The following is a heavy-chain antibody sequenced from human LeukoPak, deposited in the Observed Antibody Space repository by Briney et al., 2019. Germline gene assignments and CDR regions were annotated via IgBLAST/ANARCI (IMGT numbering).Heavy chain of an antibody. V-gene: IGHV3-23*01. J-gene: IGHJ4*02. D-gene: IGHD3-22*01. CDR1: GFTFDNFA. Sequence: PGGSLRLSCAPSGFTFDNFAMTWVRQAPGRGLEWVSEITGSGGSTYYADSVKGRFTISRDNSKNTLYLQMNSLRAEDTAVYYCATSLLASFITMIGDNYWGQGTLVTVSS. CDR2: ITGSGGST. CDR3: ATSLLASFITMIGDNY.